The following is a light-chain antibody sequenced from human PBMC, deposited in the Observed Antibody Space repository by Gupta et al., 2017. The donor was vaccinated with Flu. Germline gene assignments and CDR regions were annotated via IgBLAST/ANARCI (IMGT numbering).Light chain of an antibody. V-gene: IGKV3-20*01. J-gene: IGKJ2*01. CDR3: QQYGSSAKA. CDR2: GAS. CDR1: QSVSSSY. Sequence: ESATLSCRASQSVSSSYLAWYQQKPGQAPRLLIYGASSMATGVPDRFSGSGSGTDFTLTISRLEPEDFAMYYCQQYGSSAKAFGQGTKLEIK.